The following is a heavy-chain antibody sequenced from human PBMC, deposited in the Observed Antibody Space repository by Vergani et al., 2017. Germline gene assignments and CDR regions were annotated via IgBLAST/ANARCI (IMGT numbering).Heavy chain of an antibody. CDR1: GGTFSSYA. D-gene: IGHD2-15*01. V-gene: IGHV1-69*01. Sequence: QVQLVQSGAEVKKPGSSVKVSCKASGGTFSSYAISWVRQAHGQGLEWMGGIIPIFGTANYAQKFQGRVTITADESTSTAYMELSSLRSEDTAVYYCAREDLGYCSGGSCPRGAFDIWGQGTMVTVSS. CDR3: AREDLGYCSGGSCPRGAFDI. J-gene: IGHJ3*02. CDR2: IIPIFGTA.